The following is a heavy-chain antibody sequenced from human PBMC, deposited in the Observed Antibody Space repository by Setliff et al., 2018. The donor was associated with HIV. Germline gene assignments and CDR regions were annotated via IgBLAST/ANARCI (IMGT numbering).Heavy chain of an antibody. CDR2: IYYDGRT. V-gene: IGHV4-39*07. CDR1: GGSISSYY. J-gene: IGHJ4*02. CDR3: ARDPPGYGDSNDY. Sequence: SETLSLTCTVSGGSISSYYWGWIRQPPGKGLEWIGSIYYDGRTFYKPSLKSRVTISIDTSKNQFSLRLHSVTAADTAVYYCARDPPGYGDSNDYWGQGTLVTVSS. D-gene: IGHD4-17*01.